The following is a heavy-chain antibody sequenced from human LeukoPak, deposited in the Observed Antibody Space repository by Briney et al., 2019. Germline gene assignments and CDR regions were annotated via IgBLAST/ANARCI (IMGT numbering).Heavy chain of an antibody. CDR2: ISSSSSYI. CDR1: GFTFSSYS. D-gene: IGHD2/OR15-2a*01. Sequence: GSLRLSCAASGFTFSSYSMNWVRQAPGKGLEWVSSISSSSSYIYYADSVKGRFTISRDNAKNSLYLQMNSLRAEDTAVYYWATSNMQTRTARLDYWGQGTLVTVSS. CDR3: ATSNMQTRTARLDY. V-gene: IGHV3-21*01. J-gene: IGHJ4*02.